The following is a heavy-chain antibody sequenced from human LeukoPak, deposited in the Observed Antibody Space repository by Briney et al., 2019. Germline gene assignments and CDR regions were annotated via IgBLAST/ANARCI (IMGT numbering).Heavy chain of an antibody. CDR1: GYTFTSYY. D-gene: IGHD3-22*01. Sequence: ASVNVSCKASGYTFTSYYMHWVRQAPGQGLEWMGIINPSGGSTSYAQKFQGRVTITADESTSTAYMELSSLRSEDTAVYYCAGYYDSSGYHPAVDYWGQGTLVTVSS. V-gene: IGHV1-46*01. CDR2: INPSGGST. CDR3: AGYYDSSGYHPAVDY. J-gene: IGHJ4*02.